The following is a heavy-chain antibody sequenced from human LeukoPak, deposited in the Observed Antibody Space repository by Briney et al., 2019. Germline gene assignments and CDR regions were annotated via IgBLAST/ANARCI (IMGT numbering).Heavy chain of an antibody. CDR3: ARETLGGFDY. J-gene: IGHJ4*02. Sequence: SETLSLTCTVSGGSIGSYYWSWIRQPPGKGLEWIGYIYYSGSTNYNPSLKSRVTISVDTSKNQFSLKLSSVTAADTAVYYCARETLGGFDYWGQGTLVTVSS. D-gene: IGHD1-26*01. V-gene: IGHV4-59*01. CDR1: GGSIGSYY. CDR2: IYYSGST.